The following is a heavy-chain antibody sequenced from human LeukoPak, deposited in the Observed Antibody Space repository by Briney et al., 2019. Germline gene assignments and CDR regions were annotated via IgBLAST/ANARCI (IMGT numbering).Heavy chain of an antibody. CDR2: LSYDGSNK. CDR3: ARDGYYSGWYPGGGYLDY. V-gene: IGHV3-30*14. J-gene: IGHJ4*02. CDR1: GFTFSSYA. Sequence: QPGGSLRLSCAASGFTFSSYAIHWVSQAPGKGLEWVAVLSYDGSNKYYADSVKGRFTISRDNSKDTLYLQMNSLRAEDTAVYYCARDGYYSGWYPGGGYLDYWGQGTLVTVSS. D-gene: IGHD6-19*01.